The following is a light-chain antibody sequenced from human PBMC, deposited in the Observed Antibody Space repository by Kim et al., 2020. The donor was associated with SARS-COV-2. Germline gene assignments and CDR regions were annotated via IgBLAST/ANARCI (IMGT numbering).Light chain of an antibody. Sequence: EIVMTQSPATLSVSPGERVTLSCRASKIVLTNLAWYQQKPGQAPRLLIYGASTRATGFPARFSGSGSGTEFTLTISSLQSEDFAVYYCQQYNSWLITFGQGTRLEIK. CDR1: KIVLTN. V-gene: IGKV3-15*01. CDR3: QQYNSWLIT. CDR2: GAS. J-gene: IGKJ5*01.